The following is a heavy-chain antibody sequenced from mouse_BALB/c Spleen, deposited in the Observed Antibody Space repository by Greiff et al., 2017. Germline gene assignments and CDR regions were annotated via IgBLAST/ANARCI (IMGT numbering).Heavy chain of an antibody. CDR2: ISYDGSN. V-gene: IGHV3-6*02. CDR3: ARDDN. J-gene: IGHJ2*01. Sequence: EVQLQESGPGLVKPSQSLSLTCSVTGYSITSGYYWNWIRQFPGNKLEWMGYISYDGSNNYNPSLKNRISITRDTSKNQFFLKLNSVTTEDTATYYCARDDNWGQGTTLTVSA. CDR1: GYSITSGYY.